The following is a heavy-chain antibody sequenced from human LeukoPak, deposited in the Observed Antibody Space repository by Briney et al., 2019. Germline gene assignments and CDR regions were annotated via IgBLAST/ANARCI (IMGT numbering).Heavy chain of an antibody. CDR2: MNPNSGNT. Sequence: ASVKVSCKASGYTFTSYDINWVRQATGQGLEWMGWMNPNSGNTGYAQKFQGRVTMTRNTSISTAYMELSSLRSEDTAVYYCARGVTYYDFWSGYWGLPPNWFDPWGQGTLVTVSS. CDR1: GYTFTSYD. V-gene: IGHV1-8*01. D-gene: IGHD3-3*01. J-gene: IGHJ5*02. CDR3: ARGVTYYDFWSGYWGLPPNWFDP.